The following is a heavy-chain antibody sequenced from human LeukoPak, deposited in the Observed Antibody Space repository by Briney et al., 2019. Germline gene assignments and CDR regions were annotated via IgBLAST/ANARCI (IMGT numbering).Heavy chain of an antibody. Sequence: PSETLSLTCTVSGGSIVSIIHYWGWIRQPPGRGLEWIGTIYYSGSTYYNPSLKSRVAISVDTSKNQFSLKLSSVTAADTALYYCATQLRIAAAATRFDPWGQGTLVTVSS. CDR3: ATQLRIAAAATRFDP. CDR1: GGSIVSIIHY. V-gene: IGHV4-39*01. D-gene: IGHD6-13*01. J-gene: IGHJ5*02. CDR2: IYYSGST.